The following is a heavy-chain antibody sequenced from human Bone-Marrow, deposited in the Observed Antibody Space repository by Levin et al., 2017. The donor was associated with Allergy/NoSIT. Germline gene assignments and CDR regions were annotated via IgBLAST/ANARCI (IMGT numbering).Heavy chain of an antibody. CDR3: ARTWPPWNPPTDDAFDI. V-gene: IGHV3-11*01. Sequence: GGSLRLSCAASGFTFSDYYMSWIRQAPGKGLEWVSYISSSGSTIYYADSVKGRFTISRDNAKNSLYLQMNSLRAEDTAVYYCARTWPPWNPPTDDAFDIWGQGTMVTVSS. CDR2: ISSSGSTI. J-gene: IGHJ3*02. CDR1: GFTFSDYY. D-gene: IGHD1-1*01.